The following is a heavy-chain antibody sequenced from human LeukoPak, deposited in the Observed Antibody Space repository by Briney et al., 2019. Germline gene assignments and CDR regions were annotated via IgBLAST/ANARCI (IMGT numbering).Heavy chain of an antibody. CDR3: ARKFGGSGYYFDY. V-gene: IGHV1-46*01. Sequence: ASVKVSCKASGYTFIDYYIQGMRQAPGQGLEWMGTINPRGGSTRHAQRFQGRVAMTRDTSTSTLYMELSSLTSEDTAVYYCARKFGGSGYYFDYWGQGTLVTVSS. D-gene: IGHD2-15*01. CDR1: GYTFIDYY. J-gene: IGHJ4*02. CDR2: INPRGGST.